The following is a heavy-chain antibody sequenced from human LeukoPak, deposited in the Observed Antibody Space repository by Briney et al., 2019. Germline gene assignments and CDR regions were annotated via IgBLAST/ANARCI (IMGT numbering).Heavy chain of an antibody. J-gene: IGHJ4*02. CDR3: ARDGVSGYFDY. V-gene: IGHV3-30*04. CDR2: ISYDGSNK. CDR1: GFTFSSYA. Sequence: GRSLRLSCAASGFTFSSYAVHWVRQAPGKGLEWVAVISYDGSNKYYADSVKGRFTISRDNSKNTLYLQMNSLRAEDTAVYYCARDGVSGYFDYWGQGTLVTVSS. D-gene: IGHD3-10*01.